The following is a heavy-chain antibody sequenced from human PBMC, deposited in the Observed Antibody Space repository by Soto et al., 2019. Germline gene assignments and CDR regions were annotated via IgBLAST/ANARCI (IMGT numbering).Heavy chain of an antibody. Sequence: KPAESLSLTVIVPILSFRSYTWSWVRQRANKGLEWIGRVFSSVSATYNPCLKSRVSISMDTPENRISLKLDSVTAVDAGVYFCARDGMPTGDTWGPGTLVTVSS. CDR3: ARDGMPTGDT. J-gene: IGHJ4*02. CDR1: ILSFRSYT. CDR2: VFSSVSA. V-gene: IGHV4-4*07. D-gene: IGHD2-21*02.